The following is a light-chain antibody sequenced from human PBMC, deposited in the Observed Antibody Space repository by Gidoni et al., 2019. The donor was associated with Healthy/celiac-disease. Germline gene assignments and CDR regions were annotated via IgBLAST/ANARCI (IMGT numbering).Light chain of an antibody. J-gene: IGLJ1*01. CDR2: RNN. CDR3: AAWDDSLSGFYV. Sequence: QSVLTQPPSASGTPGQRVTISCSGSSSNIGSNYVYWYHQLPGTAPKLPIYRNNQRPSGVPDRFSGSKSGTSASLAISGLRSEDEADYYCAAWDDSLSGFYVFGTGTKVTVL. V-gene: IGLV1-47*01. CDR1: SSNIGSNY.